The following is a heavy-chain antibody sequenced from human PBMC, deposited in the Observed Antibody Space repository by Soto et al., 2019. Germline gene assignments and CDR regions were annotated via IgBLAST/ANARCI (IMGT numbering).Heavy chain of an antibody. V-gene: IGHV1-46*01. D-gene: IGHD6-19*01. Sequence: ASVKVSCKASGYTFAIYYMHWVRQAPGQGLEWMGIINPSGGSTSYAQKFQGRVTMTRDMSTSTVYMELSSLRAEDTALYYCAKGKYSSGWYYFDYWGQGTLVTVSS. CDR2: INPSGGST. J-gene: IGHJ4*02. CDR3: AKGKYSSGWYYFDY. CDR1: GYTFAIYY.